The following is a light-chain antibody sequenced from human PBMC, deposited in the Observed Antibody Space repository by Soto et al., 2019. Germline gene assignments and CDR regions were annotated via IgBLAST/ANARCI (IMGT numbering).Light chain of an antibody. Sequence: EIVLTQSPDTLSFSPGEGATLSCRASQSVSSSYLAWYHQRPGQAPRLLIYGSYSRATGIPDRFSGGGSGTDFTLTISRLEPEDFAVYYCQQYGSLPITFGQGTRLEIK. CDR2: GSY. CDR3: QQYGSLPIT. CDR1: QSVSSSY. V-gene: IGKV3-20*01. J-gene: IGKJ5*01.